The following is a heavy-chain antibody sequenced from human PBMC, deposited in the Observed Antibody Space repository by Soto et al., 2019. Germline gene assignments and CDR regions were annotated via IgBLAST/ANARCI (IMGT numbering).Heavy chain of an antibody. D-gene: IGHD6-13*01. CDR2: ISAYNGNT. CDR1: GYTFTSYG. J-gene: IGHJ4*02. CDR3: ARVKEQQLERYYFDY. V-gene: IGHV1-18*01. Sequence: ASVKVTCKASGYTFTSYGISWVRQAPGQGLEWMGWISAYNGNTNYAQKLKGRVTMTTDTSTSTAYMELRSLRSDDTAVYYCARVKEQQLERYYFDYWGQGTLVTVSS.